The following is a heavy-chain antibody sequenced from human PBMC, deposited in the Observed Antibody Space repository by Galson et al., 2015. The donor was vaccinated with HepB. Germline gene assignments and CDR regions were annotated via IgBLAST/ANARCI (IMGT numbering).Heavy chain of an antibody. V-gene: IGHV3-30-3*01. CDR2: ISYDGSNK. CDR1: GFTFSSYA. J-gene: IGHJ4*02. D-gene: IGHD2-21*02. CDR3: ARDNHHFCGGDCYPLDY. Sequence: SLRLSCAASGFTFSSYAMHWVRQAPGKGLEWVAVISYDGSNKYYADSVKGRFTISRDNSKNTLYLQMNSLRAEDTAVYYCARDNHHFCGGDCYPLDYWGQGTLVTVSS.